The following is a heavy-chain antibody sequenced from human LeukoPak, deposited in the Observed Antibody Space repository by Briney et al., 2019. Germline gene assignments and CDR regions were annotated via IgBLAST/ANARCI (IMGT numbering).Heavy chain of an antibody. CDR1: GFTFSSYG. Sequence: QAGGSLRLSCAASGFTFSSYGMHWVRQAPGKGLEWVAVIWYDGSNKYYADSVKGRFTISRDNSKNTLYLQMNSLRAEDTAVYYCARSFMTTVARVVDYWGQGTLVTVSS. CDR3: ARSFMTTVARVVDY. D-gene: IGHD4-23*01. V-gene: IGHV3-33*01. CDR2: IWYDGSNK. J-gene: IGHJ4*02.